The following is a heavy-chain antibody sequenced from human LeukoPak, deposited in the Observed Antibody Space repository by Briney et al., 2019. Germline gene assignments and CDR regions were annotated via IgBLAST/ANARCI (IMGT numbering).Heavy chain of an antibody. CDR3: AREYSSGRVGAFDI. CDR2: TYYRSKWYN. D-gene: IGHD6-19*01. V-gene: IGHV6-1*01. Sequence: SQTLSLTCAISGYSVSSNSAAWNWMGPSPSRGLEGLGRTYYRSKWYNDYAASVKSRITINPDTSKIQFSLQLNSVTPEGTAVYYCAREYSSGRVGAFDIWGQGTMVTASS. CDR1: GYSVSSNSAA. J-gene: IGHJ3*02.